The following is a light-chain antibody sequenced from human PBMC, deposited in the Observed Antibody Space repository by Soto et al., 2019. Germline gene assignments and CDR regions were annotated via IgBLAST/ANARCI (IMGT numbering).Light chain of an antibody. CDR2: DAS. CDR3: QQYGGSPIT. V-gene: IGKV1-5*01. Sequence: DIQLTRSPSTLSASVGGTVTVTCRASQSVSGWLAWYQQKPVEAPKLLIYDASALPRGVPSRFSGSGSGTDFTLTISRLEPEDFALYYCQQYGGSPITFGLGTRLEIK. CDR1: QSVSGW. J-gene: IGKJ5*01.